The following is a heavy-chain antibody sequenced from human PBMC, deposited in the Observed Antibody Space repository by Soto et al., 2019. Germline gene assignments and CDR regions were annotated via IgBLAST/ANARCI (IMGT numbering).Heavy chain of an antibody. Sequence: GGSLRLSCAASGFTFSSYSMNWVRQAPGKGLEWVSSISSSSSYIYYADSVKGRFTTSRDNAKNSLYLQMNSLRAEDTAVYYCASPSYCSSTSCPPRYWGQGTLVTVSS. CDR2: ISSSSSYI. D-gene: IGHD2-2*01. CDR3: ASPSYCSSTSCPPRY. V-gene: IGHV3-21*01. J-gene: IGHJ4*02. CDR1: GFTFSSYS.